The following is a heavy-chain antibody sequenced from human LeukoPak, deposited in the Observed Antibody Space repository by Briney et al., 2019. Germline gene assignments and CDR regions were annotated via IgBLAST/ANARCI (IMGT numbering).Heavy chain of an antibody. V-gene: IGHV4-34*01. D-gene: IGHD3-10*01. CDR2: INHSGST. Sequence: PSETLSLTCAVYGGSFSGYYWSWIRQPPGKGLEWIGEINHSGSTNYNPSLKSRVTISVDTSKNQFPLKLSSVTAADTAVYYCASLGYYYGSGSPLVPYYYYGMDVWGQGTTVTVSS. CDR3: ASLGYYYGSGSPLVPYYYYGMDV. CDR1: GGSFSGYY. J-gene: IGHJ6*02.